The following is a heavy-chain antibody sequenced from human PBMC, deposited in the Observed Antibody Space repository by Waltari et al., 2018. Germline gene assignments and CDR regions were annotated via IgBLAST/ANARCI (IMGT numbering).Heavy chain of an antibody. J-gene: IGHJ4*02. Sequence: QVQLVQSGAEVKKPGSSVKVSCKASGGTFSSYAISWVRQAPEQGLEWMGRINPNSGGTNYAQKFQGRVTMTRDTSISTAYMELSRLRSDDTAVYYCARDRDGTSDYWGQGTLVTVSS. CDR3: ARDRDGTSDY. CDR1: GGTFSSYA. D-gene: IGHD1-1*01. CDR2: INPNSGGT. V-gene: IGHV1-2*06.